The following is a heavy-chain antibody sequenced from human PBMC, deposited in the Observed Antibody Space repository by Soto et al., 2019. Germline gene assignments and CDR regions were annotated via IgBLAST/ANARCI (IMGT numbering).Heavy chain of an antibody. J-gene: IGHJ4*02. CDR3: ARRYGGNLDY. D-gene: IGHD1-26*01. Sequence: SETLSLTCTVFGGSISSYYWSWIRQPPGKGLEWIGYIYYSGSTNYNPSLKSRVTISVDTSKNQFSLKLSSVTAADTAVYYCARRYGGNLDYWGQGTLVTVSS. CDR2: IYYSGST. CDR1: GGSISSYY. V-gene: IGHV4-59*08.